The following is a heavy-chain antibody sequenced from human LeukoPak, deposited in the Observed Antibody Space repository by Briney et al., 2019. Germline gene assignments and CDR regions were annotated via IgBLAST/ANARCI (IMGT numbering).Heavy chain of an antibody. J-gene: IGHJ4*02. CDR1: GYSFSTYW. D-gene: IGHD3-22*01. Sequence: GESLKISCKGSGYSFSTYWIGWVRQMPGKGLEWMGIIYPGYSDTRYSPSFQGQVTISADKSISTAYLQWSSLKASDTAMYYCARPHYYDNIGCYFDYWGQGALVTVSS. V-gene: IGHV5-51*01. CDR2: IYPGYSDT. CDR3: ARPHYYDNIGCYFDY.